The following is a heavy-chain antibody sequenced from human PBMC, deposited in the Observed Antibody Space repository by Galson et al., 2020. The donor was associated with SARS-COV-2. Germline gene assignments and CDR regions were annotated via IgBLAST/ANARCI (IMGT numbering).Heavy chain of an antibody. D-gene: IGHD3-3*01. Sequence: ASVKVSCKASGYTFTSYYMHWVRQAPGQGLEWMGIINPSGGSTSYAQKFQGRVTMTRDTSTSTVYMELSSLRSEYTAVYYCARAEGVTIFGVVIDYYYYGMDVWGQGTTVTVSS. CDR3: ARAEGVTIFGVVIDYYYYGMDV. CDR2: INPSGGST. CDR1: GYTFTSYY. J-gene: IGHJ6*02. V-gene: IGHV1-46*01.